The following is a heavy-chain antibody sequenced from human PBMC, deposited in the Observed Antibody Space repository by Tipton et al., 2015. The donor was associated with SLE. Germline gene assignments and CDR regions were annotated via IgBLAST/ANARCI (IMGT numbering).Heavy chain of an antibody. CDR1: GFTFSTYS. V-gene: IGHV3-21*01. D-gene: IGHD6-19*01. CDR2: ITSTSSST. Sequence: SLRLSCAASGFTFSTYSMNWVRQAPGKGLEWVSSITSTSSSTYYTDSVKGRFTISRDNAKNTPFLQMNSLRAEDTAVFYCARDQYSSGRWDYWGRGALVTVSS. J-gene: IGHJ4*02. CDR3: ARDQYSSGRWDY.